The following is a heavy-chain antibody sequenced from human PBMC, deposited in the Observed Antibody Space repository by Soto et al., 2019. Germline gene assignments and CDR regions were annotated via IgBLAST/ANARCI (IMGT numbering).Heavy chain of an antibody. CDR2: IIPIFGTA. J-gene: IGHJ4*02. CDR1: GGTFSSYA. Sequence: SVKVSCKASGGTFSSYAISWVRQAPGQGLEWMGGIIPIFGTANYAQKFQGRVTITADKSTSTACMELSSLRSEDTAVYYCARYESAAGNYFDYWGQGTLVTVSS. V-gene: IGHV1-69*06. D-gene: IGHD6-13*01. CDR3: ARYESAAGNYFDY.